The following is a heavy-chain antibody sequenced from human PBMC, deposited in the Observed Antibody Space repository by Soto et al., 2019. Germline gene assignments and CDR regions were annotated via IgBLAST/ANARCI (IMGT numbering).Heavy chain of an antibody. J-gene: IGHJ3*02. CDR3: ARGGYYGDSYAFEI. Sequence: ASVTVSCKASGSTFTSYGIRWVRQAPGQGLEWMEWISAYNGNTNYAQKLQGRVTMTTDTATSTAYMELRSLRSDDTAVYYCARGGYYGDSYAFEIWGQGTMVTVSS. V-gene: IGHV1-18*01. D-gene: IGHD4-17*01. CDR1: GSTFTSYG. CDR2: ISAYNGNT.